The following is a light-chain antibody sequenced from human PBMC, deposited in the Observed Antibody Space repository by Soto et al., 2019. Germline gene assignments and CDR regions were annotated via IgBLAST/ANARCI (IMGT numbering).Light chain of an antibody. J-gene: IGKJ3*01. Sequence: DIQLTPSPSFLSASVGDSVTITCRASLGISRYLAWYQQKPGKPPKLLIYAASTLQSGVPSRFSGSGSGTEFTHTISSLQPEDFATYYCQQLNSYPPGLTLGPGTKVDIK. V-gene: IGKV1-9*01. CDR1: LGISRY. CDR2: AAS. CDR3: QQLNSYPPGLT.